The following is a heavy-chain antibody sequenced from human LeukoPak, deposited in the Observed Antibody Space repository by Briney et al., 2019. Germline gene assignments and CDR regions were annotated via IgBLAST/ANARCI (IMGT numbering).Heavy chain of an antibody. CDR2: ISTSGGST. CDR3: AKLMYDDSVWGSHDHSWLIDY. J-gene: IGHJ4*02. V-gene: IGHV3-64*01. D-gene: IGHD3-16*01. Sequence: PGGSLRLSCAASGFTFSSYAMHWVRQAPGKGLEYVSAISTSGGSTYYTNSVKGRFTISRDNSKNTLYLQMGSLRPEDMAVYYCAKLMYDDSVWGSHDHSWLIDYWGQGTLVTVSS. CDR1: GFTFSSYA.